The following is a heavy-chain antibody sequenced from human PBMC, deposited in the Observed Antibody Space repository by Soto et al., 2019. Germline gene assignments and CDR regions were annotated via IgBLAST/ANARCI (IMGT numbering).Heavy chain of an antibody. CDR3: ARVITGTTFYYYYGMDG. CDR2: ISAYNGNT. D-gene: IGHD1-7*01. V-gene: IGHV1-18*01. Sequence: QVQLVQSGAEVKKPGASVKVSCKASGYTFTSYGINWVRQAPGQGLEWMGWISAYNGNTNYARKLQGRVTMTTDTSTITAYMELRSLRSDDTAVYYCARVITGTTFYYYYGMDGWGQGTTVTVSS. J-gene: IGHJ6*02. CDR1: GYTFTSYG.